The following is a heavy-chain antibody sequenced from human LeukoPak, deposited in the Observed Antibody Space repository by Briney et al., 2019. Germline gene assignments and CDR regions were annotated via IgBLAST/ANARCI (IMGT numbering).Heavy chain of an antibody. D-gene: IGHD3-9*01. CDR2: IYYSGST. CDR1: GGSISSYY. V-gene: IGHV4-59*01. J-gene: IGHJ4*02. CDR3: ARSYDILTGYYTLWDY. Sequence: SETLSLTCTVSGGSISSYYWSWIRQPPGKGLEWIGYIYYSGSTNYNPSPKSRVTISVDTSKNQFSLKLSSVTAADTAVYYCARSYDILTGYYTLWDYRGQGSLVTVSS.